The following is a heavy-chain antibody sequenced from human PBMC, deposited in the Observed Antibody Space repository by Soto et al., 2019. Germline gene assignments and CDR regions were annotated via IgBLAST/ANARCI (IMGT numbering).Heavy chain of an antibody. CDR1: VYTFTSYG. V-gene: IGHV1-18*01. D-gene: IGHD6-19*01. CDR3: ARGRIAVAGTYYYYGMDV. CDR2: ISAYNGNT. J-gene: IGHJ6*02. Sequence: ASVKVSCKASVYTFTSYGISCVRQAPGQVLEWMGWISAYNGNTNYAQKLQGRVTMTTDTSTSKAYMELRSLRSDDTAVYYCARGRIAVAGTYYYYGMDVWGQGTTVTVSS.